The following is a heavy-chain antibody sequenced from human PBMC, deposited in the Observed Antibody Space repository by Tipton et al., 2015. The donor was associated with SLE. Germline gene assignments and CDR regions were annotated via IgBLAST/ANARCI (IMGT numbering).Heavy chain of an antibody. V-gene: IGHV4-4*02. D-gene: IGHD6-6*01. CDR3: ASYSSSYFDY. CDR2: INHSGST. Sequence: TLSLTCAVSGGSISSSNWWSWVRQPPGKGLEWIGEINHSGSTNYNPSLKSRVTISVDTSKNQFSLKLSSVTAADTAVYYCASYSSSYFDYWGQGTLVTVSS. J-gene: IGHJ4*02. CDR1: GGSISSSNW.